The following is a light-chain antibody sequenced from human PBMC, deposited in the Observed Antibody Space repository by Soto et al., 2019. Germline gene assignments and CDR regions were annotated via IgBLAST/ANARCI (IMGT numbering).Light chain of an antibody. J-gene: IGLJ7*01. CDR1: SSNIGSNT. CDR2: TTN. Sequence: QSVLTQPPSASGTPGQRVTISCSGSSSNIGSNTVNWYQQLPGTAPKLLIYTTNQRHSGVPDRFSGSKSGTSASLVISGLQSEDEADYYCAAWDDSLNGAVFGGGTQLTVL. CDR3: AAWDDSLNGAV. V-gene: IGLV1-44*01.